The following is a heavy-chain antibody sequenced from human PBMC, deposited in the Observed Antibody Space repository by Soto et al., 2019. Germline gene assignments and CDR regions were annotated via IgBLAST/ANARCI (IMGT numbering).Heavy chain of an antibody. V-gene: IGHV1-24*01. Sequence: QVQLVQSGAEVKKPGASVKVSCKVSGYTLTELSMHWVRQAPGKGLEWMVGFDPEDGETNYAQKFKGRVTMPEDTSTDTAYMELSSLRSEDTAVYYCATNEENDAFDIWGQGTMVTVSS. CDR1: GYTLTELS. CDR2: FDPEDGET. CDR3: ATNEENDAFDI. J-gene: IGHJ3*02.